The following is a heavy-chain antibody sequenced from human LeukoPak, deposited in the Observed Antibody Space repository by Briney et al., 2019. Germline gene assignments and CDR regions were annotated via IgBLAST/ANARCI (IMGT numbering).Heavy chain of an antibody. CDR2: INQNGSEK. CDR1: GFTFSSYW. D-gene: IGHD3-16*02. Sequence: PGGSLRLSCAASGFTFSSYWMSWVRQAPGKGLEWVANINQNGSEKYYVDSVKGRFTISRDNAKNSLYLQINSLRAKDTAVYYCARLNTYYDYVWGSYRYVNYFDYWGQGTMVTVSS. J-gene: IGHJ4*02. V-gene: IGHV3-7*01. CDR3: ARLNTYYDYVWGSYRYVNYFDY.